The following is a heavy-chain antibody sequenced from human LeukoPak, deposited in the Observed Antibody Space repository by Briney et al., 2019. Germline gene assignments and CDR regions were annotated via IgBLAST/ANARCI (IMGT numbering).Heavy chain of an antibody. D-gene: IGHD4-17*01. CDR3: ARDRGGTAVTTGGYFDY. Sequence: SQTLSLTCTVSGGSISSADYYWTWIRQPPGKGLEWIGFIFYSGNTYYNPSLKSRLTISVDTSKNQFSLKLNSVTAADTAVYYCARDRGGTAVTTGGYFDYWGQGTLVTVSS. V-gene: IGHV4-30-4*01. CDR2: IFYSGNT. CDR1: GGSISSADYY. J-gene: IGHJ4*02.